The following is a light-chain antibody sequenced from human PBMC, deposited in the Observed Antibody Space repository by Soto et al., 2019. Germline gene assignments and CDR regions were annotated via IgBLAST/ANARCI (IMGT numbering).Light chain of an antibody. CDR3: LQHNGYSWT. V-gene: IGKV1-17*01. J-gene: IGKJ1*01. CDR1: QGSRTD. Sequence: DIPLTQSPSSLSASVGDRGTITCRASQGSRTDLGWYQQKPGKAPKRLIYDATSLQSGVPTRFSGSGSGTEFTITISSLQPEDFPTYCCLQHNGYSWTFGQGTKVEIK. CDR2: DAT.